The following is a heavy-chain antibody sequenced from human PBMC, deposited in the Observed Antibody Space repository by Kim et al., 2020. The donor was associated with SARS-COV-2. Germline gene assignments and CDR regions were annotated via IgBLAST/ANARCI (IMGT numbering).Heavy chain of an antibody. Sequence: SQTLSLTCAISGDSVSSNNAAWNWIRQSPSRGLEWLGRTYYRSKWFNDYALSVKSRITINPDTSKNHFSLQLSSVTPEDTAGYYCANGGSGLGGMNVWGQGATVTVS. D-gene: IGHD3-16*01. CDR1: GDSVSSNNAA. CDR2: TYYRSKWFN. J-gene: IGHJ6*02. CDR3: ANGGSGLGGMNV. V-gene: IGHV6-1*01.